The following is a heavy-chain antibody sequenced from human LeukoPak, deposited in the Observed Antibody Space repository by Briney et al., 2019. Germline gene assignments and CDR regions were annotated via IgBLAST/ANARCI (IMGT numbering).Heavy chain of an antibody. CDR1: GFTFSSYA. J-gene: IGHJ1*01. Sequence: PGWSLRLSCAASGFTFSSYAMRWVPQAPGKGLEWVSSIKGSGGSTYYADSVKGRFTISRDNSKNTLYLQMNSLRADDTAVYYCAKSVSGYLEYFQHWGQGTLVTVSS. D-gene: IGHD5-12*01. V-gene: IGHV3-23*01. CDR3: AKSVSGYLEYFQH. CDR2: IKGSGGST.